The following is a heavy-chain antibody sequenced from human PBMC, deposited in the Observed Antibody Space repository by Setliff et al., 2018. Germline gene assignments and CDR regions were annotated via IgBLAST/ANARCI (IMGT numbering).Heavy chain of an antibody. D-gene: IGHD4-17*01. Sequence: SETLSLTCRVSGDSISDYHWSWIRQPPGQGLEWIGYIYSSGRTNYNPSLKSRVSLSLDTSKNQFSLDLGSVTPADTAVYHCARELGLRAPFDFWGQGILVTVSS. CDR1: GDSISDYH. CDR2: IYSSGRT. J-gene: IGHJ4*02. V-gene: IGHV4-59*01. CDR3: ARELGLRAPFDF.